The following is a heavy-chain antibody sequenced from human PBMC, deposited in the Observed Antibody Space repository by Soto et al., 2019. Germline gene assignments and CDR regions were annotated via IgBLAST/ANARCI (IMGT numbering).Heavy chain of an antibody. CDR2: IWYDGSNK. CDR3: ARGGTMVRGVTSPYYYYYMDV. J-gene: IGHJ6*03. V-gene: IGHV3-33*01. Sequence: GGSLRLSCAASGFTFSSYGMHWVRQAPGKGLEWVAVIWYDGSNKYYADSVKGRFTISRDNSKNTLYLQMNSLRAEDTAVYYCARGGTMVRGVTSPYYYYYMDVWGKGTTVTVSS. D-gene: IGHD3-10*01. CDR1: GFTFSSYG.